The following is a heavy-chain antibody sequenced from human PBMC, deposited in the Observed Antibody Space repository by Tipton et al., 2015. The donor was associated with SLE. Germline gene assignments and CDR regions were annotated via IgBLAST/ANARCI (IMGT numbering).Heavy chain of an antibody. V-gene: IGHV4-39*07. D-gene: IGHD7-27*01. CDR2: IYYSGST. CDR3: ARGKGRNWGWGWFDP. CDR1: GGSISSSSYY. Sequence: TLSLTCTVSGGSISSSSYYWGWIRQPPGKGLEWIGSIYYSGSTYYNPSLKSRVTISVDTSKNQFSLKLSSVTAADTAAYYCARGKGRNWGWGWFDPWGQGILVTVSS. J-gene: IGHJ5*02.